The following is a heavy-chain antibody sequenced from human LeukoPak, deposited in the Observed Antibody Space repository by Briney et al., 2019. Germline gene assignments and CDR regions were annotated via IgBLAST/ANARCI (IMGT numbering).Heavy chain of an antibody. V-gene: IGHV3-7*01. Sequence: GGSLRLSCAASGFTFSSYWMSWVRQAPGKGLEWVANIKQDGSEKYYVDSVKGRFTISRDNAKNSLHLQMNSLRAEDTAVYYCAREGYWAMVRGVTVYYYMDVWGKGTTVTVSS. CDR3: AREGYWAMVRGVTVYYYMDV. CDR1: GFTFSSYW. J-gene: IGHJ6*03. D-gene: IGHD3-10*01. CDR2: IKQDGSEK.